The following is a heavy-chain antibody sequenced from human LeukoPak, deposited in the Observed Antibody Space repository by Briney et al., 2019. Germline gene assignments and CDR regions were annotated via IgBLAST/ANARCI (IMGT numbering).Heavy chain of an antibody. J-gene: IGHJ4*02. CDR2: ISSSGSTI. CDR1: GFTFSNYA. D-gene: IGHD3-10*01. Sequence: KPGGSLRLSCAASGFTFSNYAMSWVRQAPGKGLEWVSYISSSGSTIYYADSVKGRFTISRDNAKNSLYLQMNSLRAEDTAVYYCANGFRVWFGREQQPSIVTPFDYWGQGTLVTVSS. CDR3: ANGFRVWFGREQQPSIVTPFDY. V-gene: IGHV3-11*04.